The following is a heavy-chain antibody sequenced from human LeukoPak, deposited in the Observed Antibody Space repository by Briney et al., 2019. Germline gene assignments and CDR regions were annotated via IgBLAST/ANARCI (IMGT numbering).Heavy chain of an antibody. D-gene: IGHD2-2*02. Sequence: SETLSLTCAVYGGSFSGYYWSWIRQPPGKGLEWIGEINHSGSTNYNPSLKSRVTISVDTSKNQFSLKLSSVTAADTAVYYCARDVPYCSSTSCYTPNWFDPWGQGTLVTVSS. CDR2: INHSGST. J-gene: IGHJ5*02. CDR1: GGSFSGYY. CDR3: ARDVPYCSSTSCYTPNWFDP. V-gene: IGHV4-34*01.